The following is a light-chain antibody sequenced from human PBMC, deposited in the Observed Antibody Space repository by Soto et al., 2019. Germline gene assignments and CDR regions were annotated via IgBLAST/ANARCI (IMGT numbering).Light chain of an antibody. J-gene: IGKJ1*01. V-gene: IGKV1-39*01. CDR3: QHTTSHPKT. CDR1: QSISNY. CDR2: AAS. Sequence: DRKMNLFPSCLPVCVGDGVSITCRASQSISNYLAWYQQKPGKAPKLLIYAASSLESGVPSRFSGSGSGTEFTLTISSLQPEDFAPYYCQHTTSHPKTFGQGTKVDNK.